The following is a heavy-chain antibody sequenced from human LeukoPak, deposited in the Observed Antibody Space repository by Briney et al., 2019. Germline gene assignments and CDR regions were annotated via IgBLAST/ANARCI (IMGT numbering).Heavy chain of an antibody. D-gene: IGHD2-21*01. CDR1: GFTFYDYA. CDR2: ISWNSGSI. CDR3: AKEFYYSEGAFDI. J-gene: IGHJ3*02. Sequence: PGGSLRLSCAASGFTFYDYAMHWVRHAPGKGLEWVSGISWNSGSIGYADSVKGRFTISRDNAKNSLYLQMNSLRAEDTALYYCAKEFYYSEGAFDIWGQGTMVTVSS. V-gene: IGHV3-9*01.